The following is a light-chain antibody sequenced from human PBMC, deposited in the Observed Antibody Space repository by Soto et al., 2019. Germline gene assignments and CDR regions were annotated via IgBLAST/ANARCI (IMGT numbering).Light chain of an antibody. Sequence: QSVLTQPPSASGTPGQRVTISCSGSRSNIGSNAVSWYQQLPGTAPQLLIYNDNQRPSGVPDRFSASKSGTSASRAISGLQSEEEADYYGAAWDDSLNARGVFGGGTKVTVL. CDR1: RSNIGSNA. V-gene: IGLV1-44*01. CDR3: AAWDDSLNARGV. CDR2: NDN. J-gene: IGLJ3*02.